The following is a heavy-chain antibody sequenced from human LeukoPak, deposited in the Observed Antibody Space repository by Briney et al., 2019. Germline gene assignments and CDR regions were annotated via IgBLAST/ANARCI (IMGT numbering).Heavy chain of an antibody. CDR3: AKDTYSCGPAASFGY. D-gene: IGHD5-18*01. V-gene: IGHV3-23*01. CDR2: ISGSGGST. CDR1: GFTFSSYA. Sequence: PGGSLRLSCAASGFTFSSYAMSWVRQAPGKGLEWVSDISGSGGSTYYADSVKGRFTISRDNSKNTLYLQMNSLRAEDTAVYYCAKDTYSCGPAASFGYWGQGTLVTVSS. J-gene: IGHJ4*02.